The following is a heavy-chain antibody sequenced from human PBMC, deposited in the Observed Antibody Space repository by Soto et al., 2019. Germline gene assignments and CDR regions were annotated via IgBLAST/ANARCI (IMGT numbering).Heavy chain of an antibody. Sequence: ASMKFSWKTSGYTFNTCGINWVRQAPGQGLDLMGWISAYDGKTTYAEKFQGRVTLTTDTSTSTAYMELRTLRSADTAIYYCERDPHEFWISFLYDPWGQRTPVTVSS. CDR3: ERDPHEFWISFLYDP. CDR2: ISAYDGKT. D-gene: IGHD3-3*01. V-gene: IGHV1-18*01. CDR1: GYTFNTCG. J-gene: IGHJ5*02.